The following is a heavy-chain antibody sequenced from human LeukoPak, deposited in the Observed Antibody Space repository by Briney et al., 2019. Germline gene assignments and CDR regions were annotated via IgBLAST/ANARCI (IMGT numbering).Heavy chain of an antibody. CDR3: ARDDRGYYDSSGYYYGGLSTPIDY. CDR2: ISAYNGNT. J-gene: IGHJ4*02. V-gene: IGHV1-18*01. CDR1: GYTFTSYG. Sequence: ASVKVSCKASGYTFTSYGISWVRQAPGQGLEWMGWISAYNGNTNYAQKLQGRVTMTTDTSTSTAYMELRSLRSDDTAVYYCARDDRGYYDSSGYYYGGLSTPIDYWGQGTLVTVSS. D-gene: IGHD3-22*01.